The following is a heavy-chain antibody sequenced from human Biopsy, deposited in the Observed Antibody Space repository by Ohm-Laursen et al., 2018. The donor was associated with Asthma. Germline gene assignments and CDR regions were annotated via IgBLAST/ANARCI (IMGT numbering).Heavy chain of an antibody. D-gene: IGHD3-22*01. CDR1: GFAVSRDH. CDR3: ARGDSSNWSHYYFDY. V-gene: IGHV3-53*01. Sequence: SLRLSCTAPGFAVSRDHMFWVRQAPGKGLEWVSVIYSGGTSHTADSVRGRFTISRGYPKNTLYLQMHSLRAEDTAVYYCARGDSSNWSHYYFDYWGQGTLVTVSS. J-gene: IGHJ4*02. CDR2: IYSGGTS.